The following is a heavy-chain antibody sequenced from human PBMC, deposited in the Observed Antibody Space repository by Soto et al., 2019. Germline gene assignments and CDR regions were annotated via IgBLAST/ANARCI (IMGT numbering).Heavy chain of an antibody. CDR3: ARKRYYGDDFAY. CDR1: GFTFSSYW. Sequence: PGESLKISCAASGFTFSSYWMHWVRQAPGKGLVWVARINSDGSGTSYADSVKGRFTISRDNAKNTLYLQMNSLRAEDTAVYYCARKRYYGDDFAYSGQGTLVTVSS. J-gene: IGHJ4*02. D-gene: IGHD4-17*01. CDR2: INSDGSGT. V-gene: IGHV3-74*01.